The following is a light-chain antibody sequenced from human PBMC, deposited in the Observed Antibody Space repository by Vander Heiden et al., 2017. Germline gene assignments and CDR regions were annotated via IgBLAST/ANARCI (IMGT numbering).Light chain of an antibody. Sequence: MQIPQSPSSLSASVGDRVTITCQASQDISNYLNWYQQKPGKAPKLLIYAASSLQSGVPSRFSGSGSGTDFTLTISSLQPEDFATYYCQQYDSTPLTFGQGTKVEIK. CDR2: AAS. J-gene: IGKJ2*01. V-gene: IGKV1-39*01. CDR1: QDISNY. CDR3: QQYDSTPLT.